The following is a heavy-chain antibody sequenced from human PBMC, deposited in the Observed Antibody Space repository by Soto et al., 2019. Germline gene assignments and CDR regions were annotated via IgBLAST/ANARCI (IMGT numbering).Heavy chain of an antibody. CDR1: GFTFSSYW. J-gene: IGHJ6*02. D-gene: IGHD3-10*01. Sequence: GGSLRLSCAASGFTFSSYWMSWVRQAPGKGLEWVANIKQDGSETYYVDSVKGRFTISRDNAKNSLYLQMNSLRAEDTAVYYCAREIWFGELSSDGMDVWGQGTTVTVSS. CDR3: AREIWFGELSSDGMDV. CDR2: IKQDGSET. V-gene: IGHV3-7*05.